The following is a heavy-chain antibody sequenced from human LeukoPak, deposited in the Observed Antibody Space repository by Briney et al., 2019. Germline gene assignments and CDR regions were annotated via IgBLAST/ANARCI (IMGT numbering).Heavy chain of an antibody. CDR3: ARNGNYLDAFNI. J-gene: IGHJ3*02. D-gene: IGHD1-7*01. CDR2: IYRGDSDT. CDR1: GYTSTTYW. Sequence: GESLKIPCKASGYTSTTYWIGWVRQMPGRGLEWMGIIYRGDSDTRYSPSFQGQVTISVDKSISTAYLQWSSLKASDTAIYYCARNGNYLDAFNIWGQGTMVTVSS. V-gene: IGHV5-51*01.